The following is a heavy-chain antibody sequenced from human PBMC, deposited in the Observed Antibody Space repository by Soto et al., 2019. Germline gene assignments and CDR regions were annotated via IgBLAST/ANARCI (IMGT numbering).Heavy chain of an antibody. CDR1: GYTFTSYD. CDR3: VRCYCSVGSCYACWHFDL. D-gene: IGHD2-15*01. V-gene: IGHV1-8*01. Sequence: ASVKVSCKASGYTFTSYDIDWVRQATGQGLEWMGWMNPNSGNTGYAQNFQGRVIMTLDTSTNTAYMELRSLRSDDTAVYYCVRCYCSVGSCYACWHFDLWGRGTLVTVSS. CDR2: MNPNSGNT. J-gene: IGHJ2*01.